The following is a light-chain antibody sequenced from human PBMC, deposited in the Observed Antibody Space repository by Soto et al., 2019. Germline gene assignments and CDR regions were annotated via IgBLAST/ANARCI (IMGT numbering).Light chain of an antibody. CDR2: GAS. V-gene: IGKV3-20*01. Sequence: EIVLTQSPGPLSLSPGERATLSCRASQSVSSSYLAWYQQKPGQAPRLLIYGASSRATGIPDRFSGSGSGTDFTLTISRLEPEDFAVYYCHQYGGSPRTLGQGTKVEIK. J-gene: IGKJ1*01. CDR3: HQYGGSPRT. CDR1: QSVSSSY.